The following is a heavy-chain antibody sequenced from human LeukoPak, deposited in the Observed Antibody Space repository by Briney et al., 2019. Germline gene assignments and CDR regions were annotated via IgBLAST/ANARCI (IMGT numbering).Heavy chain of an antibody. Sequence: GESLKISCKGSGYSFTNYWIGWVRQMPGKGLEWMGIIFPGDSDTTYSPSFQGQVTISADKSISTAYLQWSSLKASDTAMYYCARQAVDYSLSSPWRYWGQGTLVTVSS. D-gene: IGHD6-6*01. J-gene: IGHJ4*02. V-gene: IGHV5-51*01. CDR3: ARQAVDYSLSSPWRY. CDR1: GYSFTNYW. CDR2: IFPGDSDT.